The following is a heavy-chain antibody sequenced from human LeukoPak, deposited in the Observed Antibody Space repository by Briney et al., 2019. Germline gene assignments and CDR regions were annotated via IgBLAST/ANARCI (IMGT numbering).Heavy chain of an antibody. CDR2: IYYSGST. V-gene: IGHV4-31*03. CDR1: GGSISSGGYY. Sequence: SETLSLTCTVYGGSISSGGYYWSWIRQHPGKGLEWIGYIYYSGSTYYNPSLKSRVTISVDTSKNQFSLKLSSVTAADTAVYYCAGEGSYGDYYYYYGMDVWGQGTTVTVSS. J-gene: IGHJ6*02. D-gene: IGHD4-17*01. CDR3: AGEGSYGDYYYYYGMDV.